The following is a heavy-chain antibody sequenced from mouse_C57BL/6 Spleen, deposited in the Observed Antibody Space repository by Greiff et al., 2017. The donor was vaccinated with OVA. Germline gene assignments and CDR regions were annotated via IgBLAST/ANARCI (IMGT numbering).Heavy chain of an antibody. CDR1: GFSLTSYG. CDR3: ASQRDYYAMDY. Sequence: VQLQQSGPGLVQPSQRLSITCTVSGFSLTSYGVHWVRQSPGKGLEWLGVIWSGGSTDYNAAFISRLSISKDNSKSQVFFKMNSLQADDTAIYYCASQRDYYAMDYWGQGTSVTVSS. CDR2: IWSGGST. V-gene: IGHV2-2*01. J-gene: IGHJ4*01.